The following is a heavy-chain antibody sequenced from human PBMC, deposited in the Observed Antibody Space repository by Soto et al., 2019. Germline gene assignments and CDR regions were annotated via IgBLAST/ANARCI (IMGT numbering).Heavy chain of an antibody. D-gene: IGHD3-10*01. CDR2: INSDGSST. J-gene: IGHJ4*02. Sequence: VQLVESGGGLVQPGGSLRLSCAASGFMFRSYWMHWVRQVPGRGLAWVSRINSDGSSTDYADFVKGRFTISRDNAKNTLYLQMNSLRAEDTALYYCARDLTEGQPSGNYWGQGTLVTVSS. V-gene: IGHV3-74*01. CDR1: GFMFRSYW. CDR3: ARDLTEGQPSGNY.